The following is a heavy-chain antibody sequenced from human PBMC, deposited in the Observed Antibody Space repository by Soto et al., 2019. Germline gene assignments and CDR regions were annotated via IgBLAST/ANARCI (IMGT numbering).Heavy chain of an antibody. CDR1: GFTFSDYY. Sequence: QVQLVESGGGLVKPGGSLRLSCAASGFTFSDYYMSWIRQAPGKGLEWVSYISSSSSYTNYADSVKGRFTISRDNAKNSLYLQMNSLRAEDTAVYYCARDQDYYDSSGLYGMDVWGQGTTVTVSS. V-gene: IGHV3-11*05. D-gene: IGHD3-22*01. CDR2: ISSSSSYT. CDR3: ARDQDYYDSSGLYGMDV. J-gene: IGHJ6*02.